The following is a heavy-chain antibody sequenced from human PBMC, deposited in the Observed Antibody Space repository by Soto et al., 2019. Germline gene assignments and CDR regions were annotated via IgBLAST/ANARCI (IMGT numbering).Heavy chain of an antibody. J-gene: IGHJ4*02. D-gene: IGHD1-26*01. CDR1: GFTFSSYA. CDR3: AKAWWEVLAFDY. V-gene: IGHV3-23*01. Sequence: GGSLRLSCAASGFTFSSYAMSWVRQAPGKGLEWVSAISGSGGSTYYADSVKGRFTISRDNSKNTLYLQMNSLRADDTAVYYCAKAWWEVLAFDYWGQGTLVTVSS. CDR2: ISGSGGST.